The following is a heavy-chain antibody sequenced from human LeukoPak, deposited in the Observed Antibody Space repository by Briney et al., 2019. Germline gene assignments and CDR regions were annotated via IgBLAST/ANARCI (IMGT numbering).Heavy chain of an antibody. Sequence: ASVKVSCKASGYTFTSYGISWVRQAPGQGLEWMGIINPSGGSTSYAQKFQGRVTMTRDTSTSTVYMELSSLRSEDTAVYYCARLRSDSGSYHPFDYWGQGTLVTVSS. V-gene: IGHV1-46*01. J-gene: IGHJ4*02. D-gene: IGHD1-26*01. CDR1: GYTFTSYG. CDR2: INPSGGST. CDR3: ARLRSDSGSYHPFDY.